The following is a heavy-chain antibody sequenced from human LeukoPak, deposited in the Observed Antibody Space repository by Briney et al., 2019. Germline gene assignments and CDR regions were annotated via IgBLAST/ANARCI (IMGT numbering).Heavy chain of an antibody. D-gene: IGHD1-26*01. CDR2: IQYDGSNK. CDR3: ARDLRHEKWELRDC. V-gene: IGHV3-30*02. J-gene: IGHJ4*02. CDR1: GFTFSSYG. Sequence: GGSLRLSCAAFGFTFSSYGMHWVRQAPGRGLEWMAFIQYDGSNKFYADSVKGRFTISRDNSKNTLYLQMNSLRADDTAVYYCARDLRHEKWELRDCWGQGTLVTVSS.